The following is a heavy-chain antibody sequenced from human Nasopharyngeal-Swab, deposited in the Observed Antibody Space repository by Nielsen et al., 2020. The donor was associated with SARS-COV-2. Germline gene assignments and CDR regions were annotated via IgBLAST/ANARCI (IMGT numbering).Heavy chain of an antibody. D-gene: IGHD6-13*01. CDR3: ARDYSSSWSRFNYFDY. Sequence: GESLKISCAASGFTFSSYSMNWVRQAPGKGLEWVSSISSSSSYIYYADSVTGRFTISRDNAKNSLYLQMNSLRAEDTAVYYCARDYSSSWSRFNYFDYWGQGTLVTVSS. CDR1: GFTFSSYS. CDR2: ISSSSSYI. V-gene: IGHV3-21*01. J-gene: IGHJ4*02.